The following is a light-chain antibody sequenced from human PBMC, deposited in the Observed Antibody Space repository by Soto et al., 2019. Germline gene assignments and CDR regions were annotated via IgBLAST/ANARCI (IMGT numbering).Light chain of an antibody. V-gene: IGLV2-8*01. CDR2: EVS. Sequence: QSALTQPPSASGSPGQSVTISCTGTSSDVGRYIYVSWYQQHPGKAPKIIMYEVSKRPSGVPDRFSGSKSGNTASLTVSGLQAEDEADYYCSSYAGSNTYVFGSGTQLTVL. CDR1: SSDVGRYIY. J-gene: IGLJ7*01. CDR3: SSYAGSNTYV.